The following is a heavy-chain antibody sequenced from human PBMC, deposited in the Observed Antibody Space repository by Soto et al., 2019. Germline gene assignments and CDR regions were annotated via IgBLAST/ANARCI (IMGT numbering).Heavy chain of an antibody. CDR2: INHSGST. CDR1: GGSFSGYY. Sequence: SETLSLTCAVYGGSFSGYYWSWIRQPPGKGLEWIGEINHSGSTNYNPSLKSRVTISVDTSKNQFSLKLSSVTAADTAVYYCARGSVPAAICGYYYYYGMDVCGQGTTVTVS. V-gene: IGHV4-34*01. J-gene: IGHJ6*02. CDR3: ARGSVPAAICGYYYYYGMDV. D-gene: IGHD2-2*02.